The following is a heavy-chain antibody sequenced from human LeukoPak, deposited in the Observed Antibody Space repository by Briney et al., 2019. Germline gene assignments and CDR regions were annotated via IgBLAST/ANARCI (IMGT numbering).Heavy chain of an antibody. D-gene: IGHD3-3*01. V-gene: IGHV1-18*01. CDR3: ARVLRYDFWSAYYFDY. Sequence: ASVKVSCKASGYTFNSYDISWVRQAPGQGLEWMAWISTYNGNTNYAQKVQGRATMTTDTSTSAAYMELRSLRSDDTAVYYCARVLRYDFWSAYYFDYWGQGTLVIVSS. CDR2: ISTYNGNT. J-gene: IGHJ4*02. CDR1: GYTFNSYD.